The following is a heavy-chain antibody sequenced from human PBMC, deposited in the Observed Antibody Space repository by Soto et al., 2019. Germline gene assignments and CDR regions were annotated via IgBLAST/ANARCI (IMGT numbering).Heavy chain of an antibody. CDR1: GGSISRYY. V-gene: IGHV4-59*01. CDR3: ARDRSTYGGGGTGEVKENWFDP. D-gene: IGHD2-8*01. CDR2: AYYSGDT. Sequence: KPSETLSLTCSVSGGSISRYYWGWIRQPPGKXLEWIGYAYYSGDTGYNPSLKSRVTMAVDTSKSQVSLKLSSVTAADTAVYYCARDRSTYGGGGTGEVKENWFDPWGQGALVTVSS. J-gene: IGHJ5*02.